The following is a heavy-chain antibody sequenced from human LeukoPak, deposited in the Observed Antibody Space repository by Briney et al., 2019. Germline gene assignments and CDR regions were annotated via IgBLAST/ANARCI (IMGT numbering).Heavy chain of an antibody. Sequence: HTGGSLRLSCAASGFTFSSYAMNWVRQAPGKGLEWVSGFSGSGGSTYYADSVKGRFNISRDNSKNTLYLQMNSLRAEDTAVYYCAKDLYGDYVVDYWGQGTLVTVSS. J-gene: IGHJ4*02. V-gene: IGHV3-23*01. D-gene: IGHD4-17*01. CDR3: AKDLYGDYVVDY. CDR2: FSGSGGST. CDR1: GFTFSSYA.